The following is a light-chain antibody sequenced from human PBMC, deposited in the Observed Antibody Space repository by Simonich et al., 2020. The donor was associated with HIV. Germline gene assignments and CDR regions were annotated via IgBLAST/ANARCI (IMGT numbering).Light chain of an antibody. CDR2: WAS. J-gene: IGKJ2*01. V-gene: IGKV4-1*01. Sequence: DIVMTQSPDSLAVSLGERATINCKSSQSLLYSSNNKNSLVWYQQKPGQPPKLLIYWASTRESGVPDRFSGSGSGTDFTLTISSLQAEDVAVYYCQQYYITPYTFGQGTKLEI. CDR3: QQYYITPYT. CDR1: QSLLYSSNNKNS.